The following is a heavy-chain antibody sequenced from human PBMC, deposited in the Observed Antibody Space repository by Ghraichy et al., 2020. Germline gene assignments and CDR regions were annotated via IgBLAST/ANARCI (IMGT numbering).Heavy chain of an antibody. D-gene: IGHD4-17*01. CDR3: AKGGSTVRFYYYNGMDV. Sequence: GGSLRLSCAASRFSFSSYAMSWVRQAPGKGLEWVSGINSSGSRTYYADSVKGRFSISRDNSKSTLYLQMNSLRAEDTAVYYCAKGGSTVRFYYYNGMDVXXQXTXXTVS. CDR2: INSSGSRT. J-gene: IGHJ6*02. CDR1: RFSFSSYA. V-gene: IGHV3-23*01.